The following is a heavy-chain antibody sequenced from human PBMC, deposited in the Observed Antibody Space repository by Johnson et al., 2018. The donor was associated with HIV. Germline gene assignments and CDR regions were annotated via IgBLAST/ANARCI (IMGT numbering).Heavy chain of an antibody. CDR2: IKQDGSEK. Sequence: VQLVESGGGLVQPGGSLRLSCGASGFTFSFYWMSWVRQAPGKGLEWVANIKQDGSEKYYVGSLNGRFTISRDNAKNSLYLQMDSLRAEDTAIYYCARDFMYAFDIWGQGTMVTVSS. D-gene: IGHD3-10*02. CDR3: ARDFMYAFDI. CDR1: GFTFSFYW. J-gene: IGHJ3*02. V-gene: IGHV3-7*05.